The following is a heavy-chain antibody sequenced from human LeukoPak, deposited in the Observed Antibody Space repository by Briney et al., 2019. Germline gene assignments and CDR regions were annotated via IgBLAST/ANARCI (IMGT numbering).Heavy chain of an antibody. V-gene: IGHV1-2*02. J-gene: IGHJ5*02. D-gene: IGHD1-26*01. CDR1: GYTLTGYY. Sequence: GASVKVSCKASGYTLTGYYMHWVRQAPGQGLEWMGWINPNSGGTNYAQKFQGRVTMTRDTSISTAYMDLSRLRSDDTAVYYCARDQGQYSGSYHVGWFDPWGQGTLVTVSS. CDR2: INPNSGGT. CDR3: ARDQGQYSGSYHVGWFDP.